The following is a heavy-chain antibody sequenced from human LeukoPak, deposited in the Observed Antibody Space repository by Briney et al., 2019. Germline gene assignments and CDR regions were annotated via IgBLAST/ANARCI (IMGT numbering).Heavy chain of an antibody. V-gene: IGHV3-72*01. Sequence: GGSLRLSCGAYGFSFRDYYMVWVRQAPGKGREWVGRIRNKANKYITDYAASVEGRFTISRDDSKNSLSLQMRSLKTGDTAVYYCARVTARSIDYWGQGTLVTVSS. CDR1: GFSFRDYY. CDR3: ARVTARSIDY. CDR2: IRNKANKYIT. D-gene: IGHD2-21*02. J-gene: IGHJ4*02.